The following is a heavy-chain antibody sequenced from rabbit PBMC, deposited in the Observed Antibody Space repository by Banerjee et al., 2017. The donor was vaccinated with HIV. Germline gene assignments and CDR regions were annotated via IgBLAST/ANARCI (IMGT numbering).Heavy chain of an antibody. CDR1: GFSFSRRYY. J-gene: IGHJ2*01. D-gene: IGHD7-1*01. CDR2: IYTGSGTT. Sequence: QSLEESGGDLVKPGASLTLTCTASGFSFSRRYYMCWVRQAPGKGLEWIGCIYTGSGTTYYASWAKGRFTISKTSSTTVTLQMTSLTAADTATYFCARDYGSGTTYDGAFDPRGQGTLVTVS. CDR3: ARDYGSGTTYDGAFDP. V-gene: IGHV1S40*01.